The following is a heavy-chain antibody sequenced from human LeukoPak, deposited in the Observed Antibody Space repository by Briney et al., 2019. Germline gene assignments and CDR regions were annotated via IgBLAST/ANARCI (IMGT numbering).Heavy chain of an antibody. CDR2: IFTGGTT. Sequence: GGSLRLSCAASGFTVSSNYVSWVRQVPGKGLELVSVIFTGGTTYYADSVRDRFTISRDNSKNTLFLQMSSLRAEDTAMYYCARGYSSSWYDWGQGTLVTVSS. CDR3: ARGYSSSWYD. D-gene: IGHD6-13*01. J-gene: IGHJ4*02. CDR1: GFTVSSNY. V-gene: IGHV3-53*01.